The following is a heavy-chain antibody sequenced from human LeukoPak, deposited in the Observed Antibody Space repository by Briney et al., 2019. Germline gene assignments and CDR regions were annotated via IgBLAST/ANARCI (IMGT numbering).Heavy chain of an antibody. J-gene: IGHJ4*02. CDR1: GGTFSSYV. CDR3: ARVAAVAAFDY. Sequence: GASVKVSCKASGGTFSSYVISWVRQAPGQGLEWMGGIIPIFGTANYAQKFQGRVTITADKSTSTAYMELSSLRSEDTAVYYCARVAAVAAFDYWGQGTLVTVSS. V-gene: IGHV1-69*06. D-gene: IGHD6-19*01. CDR2: IIPIFGTA.